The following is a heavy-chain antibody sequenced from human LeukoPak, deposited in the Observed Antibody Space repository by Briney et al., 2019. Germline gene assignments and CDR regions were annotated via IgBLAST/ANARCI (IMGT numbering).Heavy chain of an antibody. J-gene: IGHJ4*02. V-gene: IGHV3-48*04. D-gene: IGHD3-22*01. Sequence: PGGSLRLSCAASGFTFSSYWMSWVRQAPGKGLEWVSYISSSGSTIYYADSVKGRFTISRDNAKNSLYLQMNSLRAEDTAVYYCARFDVRDSSGYYCLDYWGQGTLVTVSS. CDR1: GFTFSSYW. CDR3: ARFDVRDSSGYYCLDY. CDR2: ISSSGSTI.